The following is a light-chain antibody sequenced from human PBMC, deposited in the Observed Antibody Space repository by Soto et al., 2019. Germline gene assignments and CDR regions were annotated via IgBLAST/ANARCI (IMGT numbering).Light chain of an antibody. CDR3: QQYGSSPWT. CDR1: QRVPSTY. V-gene: IGKV3-20*01. CDR2: GAS. J-gene: IGKJ1*01. Sequence: VLTQSAGTLSLSAGQRATLSCRASQRVPSTYLAWYQQKPGQAPRLLIYGASSRATGIPDRFSGSGSGTDFTLTISRLEPEDFAVYYCQQYGSSPWTFGQGTKVDI.